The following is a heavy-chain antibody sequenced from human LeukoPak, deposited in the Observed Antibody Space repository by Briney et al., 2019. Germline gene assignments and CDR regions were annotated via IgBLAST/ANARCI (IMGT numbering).Heavy chain of an antibody. CDR1: GSTFSNYA. J-gene: IGHJ5*02. D-gene: IGHD5-24*01. CDR3: AKGRDGYINNWFDP. Sequence: PGGSLRLSCAASGSTFSNYAMSWVRQAPGKGLEWVSGISGSGGGTYNADSVKGRFTISRDNSKNTLYLQMNSLRAEDTAVYYCAKGRDGYINNWFDPWGQGTLVTVSS. CDR2: ISGSGGGT. V-gene: IGHV3-23*01.